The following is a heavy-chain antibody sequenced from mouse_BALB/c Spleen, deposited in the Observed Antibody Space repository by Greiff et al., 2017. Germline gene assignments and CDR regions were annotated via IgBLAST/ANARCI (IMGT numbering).Heavy chain of an antibody. CDR2: IYPSDSYT. Sequence: QVQLQQPGAELVRPGASVKLSCKASGYTFTSYWINWVKQRPGQGLEWIGNIYPSDSYTNYNQKFKDKATLTVDKSSSTAYMQLSSPTSEDSAVYYCTRAIYYAMDYWGQGTSVTVSS. CDR1: GYTFTSYW. CDR3: TRAIYYAMDY. J-gene: IGHJ4*01. V-gene: IGHV1-69*02.